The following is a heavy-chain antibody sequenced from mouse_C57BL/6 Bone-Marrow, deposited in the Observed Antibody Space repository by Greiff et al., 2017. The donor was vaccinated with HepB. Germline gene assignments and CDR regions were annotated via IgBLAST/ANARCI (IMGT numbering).Heavy chain of an antibody. D-gene: IGHD1-1*01. J-gene: IGHJ2*01. Sequence: VQLQQSGPELVKPGASVKISCKASGYAFSSSWMNWVKQRPGKGLEWIGRIYPGDGDTNYNGKFKGKATLTADKSSSTAYMQLSSLTSEDPAVYFCARKGTTVVAPDYWGQGTTLTVSS. CDR2: IYPGDGDT. CDR1: GYAFSSSW. V-gene: IGHV1-82*01. CDR3: ARKGTTVVAPDY.